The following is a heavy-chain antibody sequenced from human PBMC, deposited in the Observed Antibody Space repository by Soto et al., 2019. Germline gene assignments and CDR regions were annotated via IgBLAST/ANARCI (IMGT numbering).Heavy chain of an antibody. Sequence: QVQLVESGGGVVQPGRSWDLSVARSEFPLGVIGFHWVRQAPAIGLEWVAAIGVNGGNKYYTDSVKGRFTISRDNSKNTVYLQMNNLRAEDTAVYYCARVSGLGTAELGFDYWGQGTLVIVSS. CDR2: IGVNGGNK. D-gene: IGHD3-16*01. J-gene: IGHJ4*02. CDR1: EFPLGVIG. V-gene: IGHV3-33*01. CDR3: ARVSGLGTAELGFDY.